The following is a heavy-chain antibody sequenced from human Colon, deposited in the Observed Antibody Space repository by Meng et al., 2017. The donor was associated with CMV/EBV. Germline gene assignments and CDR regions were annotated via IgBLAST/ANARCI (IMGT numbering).Heavy chain of an antibody. Sequence: GSLRLSCTVSGGSVSTYYWSWIRQPPGKGLEWIGYVYYSGNTKYNPSLKSRVIVSLDTSKNQFSLKLSSVTAADTAMYYCARSGGVSPRRTYFDYWGQGTLVTVS. D-gene: IGHD3-16*01. CDR2: VYYSGNT. CDR3: ARSGGVSPRRTYFDY. CDR1: GGSVSTYY. J-gene: IGHJ4*02. V-gene: IGHV4-59*02.